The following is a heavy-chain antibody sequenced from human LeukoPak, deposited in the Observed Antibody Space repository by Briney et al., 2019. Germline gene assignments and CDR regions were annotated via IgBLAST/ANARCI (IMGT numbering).Heavy chain of an antibody. D-gene: IGHD3-22*01. CDR1: GFTFSSYA. CDR2: ITSSGAAT. Sequence: PGGSLRLSCAASGFTFSSYAMSWVRQAPGKGLEWVSSITSSGAATYHADSVKGRFTISRDNSDNTLYLQMNSLRAEDTAVYYCAKDRPNYYGSNGHYYKLNGDCWGQGTLVTVSS. J-gene: IGHJ4*02. CDR3: AKDRPNYYGSNGHYYKLNGDC. V-gene: IGHV3-23*01.